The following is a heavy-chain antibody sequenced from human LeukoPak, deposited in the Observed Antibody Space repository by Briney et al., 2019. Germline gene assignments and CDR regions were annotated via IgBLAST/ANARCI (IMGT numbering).Heavy chain of an antibody. V-gene: IGHV4-30-2*01. D-gene: IGHD2-2*01. CDR1: GGSISSGGYS. Sequence: PSETLSLTCAVSGGSISSGGYSWSWIRQPPGKGLEWIGYIYHSGSTYYNPSLKSRVTISVDTSKNQFSLKLSSVTAADTAVYYCAREDIVVVPAAMPDYWGQGTLVTVSS. CDR3: AREDIVVVPAAMPDY. CDR2: IYHSGST. J-gene: IGHJ4*02.